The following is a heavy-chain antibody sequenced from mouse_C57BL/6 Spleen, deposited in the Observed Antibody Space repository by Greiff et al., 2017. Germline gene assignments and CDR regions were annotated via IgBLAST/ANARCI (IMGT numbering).Heavy chain of an antibody. D-gene: IGHD4-1*01. CDR1: GYAFTNYL. J-gene: IGHJ3*01. Sequence: QVPLQQSGAELVRPGTSVKVSCKASGYAFTNYLIEWVKQRPGQGLEWIGVINPGSGGTNYNEKFKGKATPTADKSSSTAYMQLSSLTSEDSSVYFCARSRLGSAYWGQGTLVTVSA. V-gene: IGHV1-54*01. CDR3: ARSRLGSAY. CDR2: INPGSGGT.